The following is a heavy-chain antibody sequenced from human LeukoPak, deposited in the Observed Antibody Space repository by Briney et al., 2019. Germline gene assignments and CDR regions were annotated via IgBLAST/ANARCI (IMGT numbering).Heavy chain of an antibody. CDR3: AKAETPSLGARPGWVDY. Sequence: PGGSLRLSCAASGFTFSSYGMHWVRQSPGKGLEWVAVLSYDGNNKYYADSVKGRFTISRDNSKNTLYLQMNSLRAEDTSVYYCAKAETPSLGARPGWVDYWGQGTLVTVSS. V-gene: IGHV3-30*18. J-gene: IGHJ4*02. CDR2: LSYDGNNK. D-gene: IGHD1-26*01. CDR1: GFTFSSYG.